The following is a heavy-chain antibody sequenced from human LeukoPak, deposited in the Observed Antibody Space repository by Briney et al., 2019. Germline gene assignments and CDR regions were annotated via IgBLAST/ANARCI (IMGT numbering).Heavy chain of an antibody. Sequence: ASVKVSCKASGYTFTSYAMNWVRQAPGQGLEWMGWINTNTGNPTYAQGFTGRFVFSLDTSVSTAYLQISSLKAEDTAVYYCARDTEGWLQFRFDYWGQGTLVTVSS. J-gene: IGHJ4*02. D-gene: IGHD5-24*01. CDR3: ARDTEGWLQFRFDY. V-gene: IGHV7-4-1*02. CDR2: INTNTGNP. CDR1: GYTFTSYA.